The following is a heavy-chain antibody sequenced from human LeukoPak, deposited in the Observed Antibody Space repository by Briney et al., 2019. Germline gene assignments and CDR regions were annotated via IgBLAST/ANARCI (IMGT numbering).Heavy chain of an antibody. D-gene: IGHD1-7*01. V-gene: IGHV3-48*03. CDR1: GFTFSSYE. CDR2: ISDTGSTI. J-gene: IGHJ4*02. CDR3: ARDWEYNWNYYFDY. Sequence: GGSLRLSCAASGFTFSSYELNWVRQAPGKGLEWVSYISDTGSTIYYADSVEGRFTISRDNAKNSLYLQMNSLRAEDTAVYYCARDWEYNWNYYFDYWGQGTLVTVSS.